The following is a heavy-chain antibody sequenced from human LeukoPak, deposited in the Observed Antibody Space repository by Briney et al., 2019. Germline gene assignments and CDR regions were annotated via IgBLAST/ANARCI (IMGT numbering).Heavy chain of an antibody. D-gene: IGHD6-19*01. J-gene: IGHJ4*02. CDR2: ISSIGTNK. CDR3: AKDLRTQWLVLDY. Sequence: GGSLRLSCAASGFTFSNYAIHWVRQAPGKGLEWVAFISSIGTNKYYADSVKGRFTISRDNSKNTLYLQMNSLRAEDTAVYYCAKDLRTQWLVLDYWGQGTLVTVST. CDR1: GFTFSNYA. V-gene: IGHV3-30*04.